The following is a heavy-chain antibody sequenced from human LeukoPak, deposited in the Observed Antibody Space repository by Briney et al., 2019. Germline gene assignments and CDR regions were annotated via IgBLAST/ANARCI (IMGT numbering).Heavy chain of an antibody. V-gene: IGHV1-2*02. Sequence: GASVKVSCKASGHIFTGYYMHWVRQAPGQGLEWMGWINPNSGGTNYAQKFQGRVTMTRDASISTAYMELSRLRSDDTAVYYCARDRASIVGAYMDVWGKGTTVTISS. J-gene: IGHJ6*03. CDR3: ARDRASIVGAYMDV. D-gene: IGHD1-26*01. CDR2: INPNSGGT. CDR1: GHIFTGYY.